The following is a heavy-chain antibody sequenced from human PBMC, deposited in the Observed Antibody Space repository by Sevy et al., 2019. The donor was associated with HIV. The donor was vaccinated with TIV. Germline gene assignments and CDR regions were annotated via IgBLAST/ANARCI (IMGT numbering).Heavy chain of an antibody. V-gene: IGHV3-23*01. Sequence: GGSLRLSCAASGFTFSKYSMSWVRQPPGKGLEWVSTLSFGCGEIDYADSVKGRFAISRDNSKSSVYLQMNNLRPEDTAVYYCAREGCTKPHDYWGQGTLVTVSS. CDR3: AREGCTKPHDY. D-gene: IGHD2-8*01. CDR2: LSFGCGEI. CDR1: GFTFSKYS. J-gene: IGHJ4*02.